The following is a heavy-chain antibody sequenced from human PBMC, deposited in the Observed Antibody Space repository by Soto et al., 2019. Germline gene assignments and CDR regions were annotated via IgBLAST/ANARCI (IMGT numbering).Heavy chain of an antibody. CDR2: LYHIGST. V-gene: IGHV4-38-2*01. Sequence: PSETLSLTCAVSGYSISSGNYWAWFRQPPGGGLEWIGSLYHIGSTHYNTSLKSRVTISVDTSKNHFSLELSSVTAADPAMYYCRSSTSCYDESCVDVWGQGTMVTVSS. CDR3: RSSTSCYDESCVDV. CDR1: GYSISSGNY. D-gene: IGHD2-2*01. J-gene: IGHJ6*02.